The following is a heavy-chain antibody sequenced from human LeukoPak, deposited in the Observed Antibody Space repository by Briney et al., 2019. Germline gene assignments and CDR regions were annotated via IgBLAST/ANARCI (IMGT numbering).Heavy chain of an antibody. Sequence: PSETLSLTCAVYGGSFSGYYWGWIRQPPGKGLEWIGTISYSGSTYYNPSLKSRVTISVDTSKNQFSLKLSSVTAADTAVYYCARGMGATTWFDPWGQGTLVTVSS. J-gene: IGHJ5*02. CDR3: ARGMGATTWFDP. CDR2: ISYSGST. V-gene: IGHV4-34*01. CDR1: GGSFSGYY. D-gene: IGHD1-26*01.